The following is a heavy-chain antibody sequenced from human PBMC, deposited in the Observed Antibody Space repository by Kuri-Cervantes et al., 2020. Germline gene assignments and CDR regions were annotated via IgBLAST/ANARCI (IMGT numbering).Heavy chain of an antibody. D-gene: IGHD6-19*01. CDR3: AKDIFAGIGVAGSLDV. Sequence: LSLTCAASGFTVSSNYMSWVRQAPGKGLEWVAGISWNSGRIDYADSVKGRFIMSRDNAKKSLYLQMNSLRPEDTALYFCAKDIFAGIGVAGSLDVWGQGTTVTVSS. J-gene: IGHJ6*02. V-gene: IGHV3-9*01. CDR2: ISWNSGRI. CDR1: GFTVSSNY.